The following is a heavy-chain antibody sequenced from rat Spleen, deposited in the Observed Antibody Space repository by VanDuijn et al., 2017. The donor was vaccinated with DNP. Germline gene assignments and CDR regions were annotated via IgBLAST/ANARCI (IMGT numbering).Heavy chain of an antibody. CDR3: IRWNSGHFDY. V-gene: IGHV5-22*01. J-gene: IGHJ2*01. CDR1: GFTFSDYY. Sequence: EVQLVESGGGLVQPGRSLKLSCAASGFTFSDYYMAWVRQAPTKGLEWVAYIGSDGYAPYYGDSVKGRFTISRYNTKSTLYLQMNSLRSEDMATYYCIRWNSGHFDYWGQGVMVTDSS. D-gene: IGHD4-3*01. CDR2: IGSDGYAP.